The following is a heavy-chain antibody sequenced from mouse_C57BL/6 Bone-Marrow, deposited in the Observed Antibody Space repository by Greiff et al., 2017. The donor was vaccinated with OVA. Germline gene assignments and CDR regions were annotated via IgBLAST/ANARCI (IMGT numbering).Heavy chain of an antibody. CDR1: GFNIKDDY. D-gene: IGHD2-4*01. V-gene: IGHV14-4*01. CDR2: IDPENGDT. Sequence: LKESGAELVRPGASVKLSCAASGFNIKDDYMHWVKQRPEQGLEWIGWIDPENGDTEYASKFQGKATITADTSSNTAYLQLSSLTSEDTAVYYCTTFDYDGDWYFDVWGTGTTVTVSS. CDR3: TTFDYDGDWYFDV. J-gene: IGHJ1*03.